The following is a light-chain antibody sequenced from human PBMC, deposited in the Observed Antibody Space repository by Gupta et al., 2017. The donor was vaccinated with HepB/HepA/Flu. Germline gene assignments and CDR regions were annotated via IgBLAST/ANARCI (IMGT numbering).Light chain of an antibody. CDR1: QSVSSSY. J-gene: IGKJ4*01. V-gene: IGKV3-20*01. CDR3: QQYCSSTPT. Sequence: EIVLTQSPGTLSLSPGERATLSCRASQSVSSSYLAWYQQKPGQAPRLLIYGASSRATGIPDRFSGSGSGTDFTLTISRLEPEDFAVYYCQQYCSSTPTFGGGTKVEIK. CDR2: GAS.